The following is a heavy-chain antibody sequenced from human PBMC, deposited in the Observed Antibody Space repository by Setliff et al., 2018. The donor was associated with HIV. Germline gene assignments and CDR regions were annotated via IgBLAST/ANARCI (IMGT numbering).Heavy chain of an antibody. V-gene: IGHV4-4*07. CDR3: ARSIGTVRGITEFDY. CDR1: GGSISSDY. J-gene: IGHJ4*02. Sequence: PSETLSLTCTVSGGSISSDYWNWVRQPAGKGLEWIGRVYNSGSTNYNPSLKSRVTMSVDTSKNQFSLKLSSVTAADTAVYYCARSIGTVRGITEFDYWGQGTPVTVSS. D-gene: IGHD3-10*01. CDR2: VYNSGST.